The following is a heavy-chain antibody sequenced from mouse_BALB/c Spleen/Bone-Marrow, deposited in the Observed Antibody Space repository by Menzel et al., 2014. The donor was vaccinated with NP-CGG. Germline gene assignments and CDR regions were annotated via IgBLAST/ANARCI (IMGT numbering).Heavy chain of an antibody. CDR3: ARGAMISTGYVDY. V-gene: IGHV3-5*02. CDR2: IYYSGTI. Sequence: VQLKQSGPGLVKPSQTVSLTCTVTGISITTGNYRWSWIRQFPGNKLEWIGYIYYSGTITYNPSLTSRTTITRDTSKNQVFLEMNSLTAEDTATYYCARGAMISTGYVDYWGQGTTLTVSS. CDR1: GISITTGNYR. J-gene: IGHJ2*01. D-gene: IGHD2-4*01.